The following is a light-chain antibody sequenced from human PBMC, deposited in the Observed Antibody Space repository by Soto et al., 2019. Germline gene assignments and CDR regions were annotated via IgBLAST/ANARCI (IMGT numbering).Light chain of an antibody. V-gene: IGKV3-20*01. Sequence: EIVLTQSPGTLSLSPGERATLSCRASQSVSSSYLAWYQQKPGQAPRLLIYAASTRATGIPDRFSGSGSGTDFTLTISRVEPEDFAVYHCQQYGTSWMFGQGTKVEIK. CDR3: QQYGTSWM. CDR2: AAS. CDR1: QSVSSSY. J-gene: IGKJ1*01.